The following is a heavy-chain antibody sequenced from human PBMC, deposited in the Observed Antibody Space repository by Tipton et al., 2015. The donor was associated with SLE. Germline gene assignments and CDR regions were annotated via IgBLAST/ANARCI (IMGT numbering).Heavy chain of an antibody. Sequence: LRLSCNVSGGSINSYYWSWIRQPPGKGLEWIGYIYYSGSTSYNPSLKSRVTISVDTSKNQFSLKLSSVTAADTAVYSCARVSTRHGSGMYYFDYWGQGTLVTVSS. D-gene: IGHD3-10*01. CDR3: ARVSTRHGSGMYYFDY. CDR2: IYYSGST. J-gene: IGHJ4*02. V-gene: IGHV4-59*01. CDR1: GGSINSYY.